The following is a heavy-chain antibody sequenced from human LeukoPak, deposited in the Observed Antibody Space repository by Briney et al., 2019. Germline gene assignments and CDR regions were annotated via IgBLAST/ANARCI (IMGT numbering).Heavy chain of an antibody. J-gene: IGHJ4*02. CDR2: ISGSGGST. D-gene: IGHD6-19*01. Sequence: GGALRLSRAASGFTFSSYAMSWVRQAPGKGLEWVSAISGSGGSTYYADSVKGRFTISRDNSKNTLYLQMNSLRAEDTAVYYCAKRDLRALIAVAGTGYYFDYWGQGTLVTVSS. CDR1: GFTFSSYA. CDR3: AKRDLRALIAVAGTGYYFDY. V-gene: IGHV3-23*01.